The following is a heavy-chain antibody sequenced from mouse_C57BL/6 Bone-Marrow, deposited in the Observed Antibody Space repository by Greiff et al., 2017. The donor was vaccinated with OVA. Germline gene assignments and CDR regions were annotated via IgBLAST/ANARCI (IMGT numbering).Heavy chain of an antibody. Sequence: EVNVVESGGGLVQPGGSLSLSCAASGFTFTDYYMSWVRQPPGKALEWLGFIRNKANGYTTEYSASVQGRFTISRDNSQSILYLQMHALRAEDSATYYCARSGDDYLWYFDVWGTGTTVTVSS. D-gene: IGHD2-4*01. CDR3: ARSGDDYLWYFDV. CDR1: GFTFTDYY. J-gene: IGHJ1*03. V-gene: IGHV7-3*01. CDR2: IRNKANGYTT.